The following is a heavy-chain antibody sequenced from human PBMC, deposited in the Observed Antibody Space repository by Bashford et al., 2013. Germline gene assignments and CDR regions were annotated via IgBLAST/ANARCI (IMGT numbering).Heavy chain of an antibody. V-gene: IGHV1-8*01. CDR1: GYTFTSYD. CDR2: MNPNSGNT. CDR3: ARRSSQWGEFDY. D-gene: IGHD6-13*01. J-gene: IGHJ4*02. Sequence: ASVKVSCKASGYTFTSYDINWVRQATGQGLEWMGWMNPNSGNTGYAQKFQGRVTMTRDTSISTAYMELSRLTSDDTAVYYCARRSSQWGEFDYWGQGTLVTVSS.